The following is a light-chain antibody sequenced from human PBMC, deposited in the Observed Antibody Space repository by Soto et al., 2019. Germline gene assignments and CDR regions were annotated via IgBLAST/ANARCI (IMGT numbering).Light chain of an antibody. Sequence: EIVLTQSPATLSLSPGERATLSCRASQSVSSYLAWYRQKPGQAPRLLIYDASNRATGIPARFSGSGSGTDFTLSFSSLEPEDFAVYYCQQRSNWRITFGQGTRLEIK. CDR3: QQRSNWRIT. CDR2: DAS. V-gene: IGKV3-11*01. J-gene: IGKJ5*01. CDR1: QSVSSY.